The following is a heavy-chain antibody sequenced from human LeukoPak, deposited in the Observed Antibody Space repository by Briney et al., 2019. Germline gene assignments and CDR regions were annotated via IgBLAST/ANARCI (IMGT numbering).Heavy chain of an antibody. Sequence: GGSLRLSCSASGFTFNSYAMSWLRQAPGKGLEWVSAISGSGGNTYYADSVRGRFTISRDNSKNTLYLQMNRLRAEDTAVYYCAKVAYDYVWGDDYCFDYWGQGTLVTVSS. D-gene: IGHD3-16*01. J-gene: IGHJ4*02. CDR2: ISGSGGNT. V-gene: IGHV3-23*01. CDR3: AKVAYDYVWGDDYCFDY. CDR1: GFTFNSYA.